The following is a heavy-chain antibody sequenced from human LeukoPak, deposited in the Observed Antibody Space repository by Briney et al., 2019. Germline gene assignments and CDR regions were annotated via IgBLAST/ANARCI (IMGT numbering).Heavy chain of an antibody. CDR1: GFTFSSYA. J-gene: IGHJ4*02. CDR3: ARGQLPVTRFDY. CDR2: ISYDGSNK. Sequence: GGSLRLSCAASGFTFSSYAMHWVRQAPGKGLEWVAVISYDGSNKYYADSVKGRFTISRDNSKNTLYLQMNSLRAEDTAVYYCARGQLPVTRFDYWGQGTLVTVSS. V-gene: IGHV3-30*04. D-gene: IGHD4-17*01.